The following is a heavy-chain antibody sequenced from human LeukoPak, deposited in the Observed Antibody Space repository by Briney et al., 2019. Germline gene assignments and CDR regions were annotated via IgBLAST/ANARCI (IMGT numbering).Heavy chain of an antibody. CDR2: LHADGNEK. Sequence: GGSLRLSCAAYGFSLSGYWMSWVRQAPGKGLEWVARLHADGNEKYFVHSVKGRFTVSRDKAQNSLYLQMNSLRVQDTAVYYCARGGYSFDYLGQGTLVTVSS. CDR1: GFSLSGYW. J-gene: IGHJ4*02. D-gene: IGHD5-12*01. V-gene: IGHV3-7*01. CDR3: ARGGYSFDY.